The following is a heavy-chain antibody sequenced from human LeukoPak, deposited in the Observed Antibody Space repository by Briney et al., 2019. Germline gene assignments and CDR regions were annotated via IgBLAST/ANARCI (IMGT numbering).Heavy chain of an antibody. CDR2: IYYNGDT. CDR3: ARAYDFPDY. V-gene: IGHV4-61*01. D-gene: IGHD3-3*01. CDR1: GGSVSNSLYY. J-gene: IGHJ4*02. Sequence: SETLSLTCTVSGGSVSNSLYYWSWIRQPPGKGLEWIGYIYYNGDTNYNPSLKSRVIISIDTSSNQFSLRLNSMTAEDTAVYYCARAYDFPDYWGQGTLVTVSS.